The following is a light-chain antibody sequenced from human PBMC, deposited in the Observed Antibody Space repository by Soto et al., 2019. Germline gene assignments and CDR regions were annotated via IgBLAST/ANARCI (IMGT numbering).Light chain of an antibody. V-gene: IGKV1-27*01. CDR1: QGITYY. CDR3: QNYNSAPLT. Sequence: DIQMTQSPSSLSASVGDRVTITCRASQGITYYLAWYQHKPGKVPKPLIYAAATLQSGVPSRFSGGGSGADFTLTISSLQPEDVATYYCQNYNSAPLTFGGGTKVEIK. CDR2: AAA. J-gene: IGKJ4*01.